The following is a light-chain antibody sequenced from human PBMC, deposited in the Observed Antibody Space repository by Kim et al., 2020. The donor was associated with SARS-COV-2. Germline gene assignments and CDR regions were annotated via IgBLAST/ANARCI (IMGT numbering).Light chain of an antibody. CDR3: QQCKGAPWT. Sequence: DIQMTQSPSSLSASVGDRVTITCRASQGIRNYLAWYQQKPGKVPKLLIYAASALRSGVPSRFSGSGSGTDFTLTITSLQPEDVAVYYCQQCKGAPWTFGRGTKVDIK. J-gene: IGKJ1*01. V-gene: IGKV1-27*01. CDR1: QGIRNY. CDR2: AAS.